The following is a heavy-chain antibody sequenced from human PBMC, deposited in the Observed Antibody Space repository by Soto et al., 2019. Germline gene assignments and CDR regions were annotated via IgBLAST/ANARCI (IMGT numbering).Heavy chain of an antibody. CDR1: GGSISSSNW. V-gene: IGHV4-4*02. CDR2: IYHSGST. D-gene: IGHD6-13*01. J-gene: IGHJ4*02. CDR3: ARERESSSWPFIDY. Sequence: SETLSLTCAVSGGSISSSNWWSWVRQPPGKGLEWIGEIYHSGSTNYNPSLKSRVTISVDKSKNQFSLKLSSVTAADTAVYYCARERESSSWPFIDYWGQGTLVTVSS.